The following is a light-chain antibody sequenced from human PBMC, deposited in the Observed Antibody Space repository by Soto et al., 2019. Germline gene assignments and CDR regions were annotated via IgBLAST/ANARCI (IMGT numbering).Light chain of an antibody. J-gene: IGKJ2*01. CDR2: KAS. CDR1: QSINNW. Sequence: DIQMTQPPSTLSASVGDRVTITCRASQSINNWLAWYQQRPGTAPKLLIYKASTLQTGVPSRFSGSASGTEFTLTISSLQPDDFATYYCQQYNSYPHTFGQGTKLEIK. CDR3: QQYNSYPHT. V-gene: IGKV1-5*03.